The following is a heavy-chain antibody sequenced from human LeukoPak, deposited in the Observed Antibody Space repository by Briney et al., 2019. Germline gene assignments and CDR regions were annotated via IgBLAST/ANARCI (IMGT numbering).Heavy chain of an antibody. J-gene: IGHJ4*02. V-gene: IGHV3-30-3*01. CDR2: ISYDGSNG. D-gene: IGHD6-19*01. CDR1: GFTFSSYA. CDR3: ARDFRAVAGNFEY. Sequence: GGSLRLSCAASGFTFSSYAMHWVRQAPGKGLEWVALISYDGSNGHYADSVKGRFTISRDNSKNTIYLQMNSLRADDTAMYYCARDFRAVAGNFEYWGQGTLVTLSS.